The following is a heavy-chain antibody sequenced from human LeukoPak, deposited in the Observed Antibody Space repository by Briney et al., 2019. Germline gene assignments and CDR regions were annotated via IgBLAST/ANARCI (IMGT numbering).Heavy chain of an antibody. Sequence: SETLSLTCTVSGGSISSYYWSWIRQPPGKGLEWIAYIYYSGSTNYDPSLKSRVTISVDTSKNQFSLKMSSVTAADTAVYYCADLVVAGTMDWFDPWGQGTLVTVSS. D-gene: IGHD6-19*01. V-gene: IGHV4-59*01. CDR1: GGSISSYY. CDR3: ADLVVAGTMDWFDP. CDR2: IYYSGST. J-gene: IGHJ5*02.